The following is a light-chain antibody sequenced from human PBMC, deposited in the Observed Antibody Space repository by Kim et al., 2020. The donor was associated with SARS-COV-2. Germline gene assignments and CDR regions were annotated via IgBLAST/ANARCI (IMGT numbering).Light chain of an antibody. V-gene: IGLV2-14*04. CDR1: SGDMGGYNY. CDR3: SSFTSSSTWV. J-gene: IGLJ3*02. Sequence: GHCITCYSTGTSGDMGGYNYVSWYQQHPGKAPNSTIYAINNRPSVVSNSFFGSKSGNTASLTFSGLQAEDEAVYYCSSFTSSSTWVFGGGTQLTV. CDR2: AIN.